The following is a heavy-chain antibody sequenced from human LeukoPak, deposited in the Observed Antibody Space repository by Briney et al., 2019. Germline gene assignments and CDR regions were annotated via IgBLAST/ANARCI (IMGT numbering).Heavy chain of an antibody. CDR1: GYTFTSYG. J-gene: IGHJ4*02. CDR2: ISAYNGNT. V-gene: IGHV1-18*01. Sequence: ASVKVSCKASGYTFTSYGISWVRQAPGQGLEWMGWISAYNGNTDYAQKLQGRVTMTTDTSASTAYMELRSLRSDDTAVYYCARDPTVTTPFDYWGLGTLVTVSS. CDR3: ARDPTVTTPFDY. D-gene: IGHD4-17*01.